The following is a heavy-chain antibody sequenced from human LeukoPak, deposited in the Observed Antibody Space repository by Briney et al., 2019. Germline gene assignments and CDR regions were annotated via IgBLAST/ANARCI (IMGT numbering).Heavy chain of an antibody. Sequence: SQTLSLTCTVSGASFNSDDQYWNWIRQSPGKGLEWIGSIHPSGMLYNNPSLESRVTMSRDTSKNQFSLNLNSVTAADTAVYYCATGTYYDFWSGYYPKLYFDYWGQGTLVTVSS. V-gene: IGHV4-31*03. CDR3: ATGTYYDFWSGYYPKLYFDY. CDR1: GASFNSDDQY. CDR2: IHPSGML. D-gene: IGHD3-3*01. J-gene: IGHJ4*02.